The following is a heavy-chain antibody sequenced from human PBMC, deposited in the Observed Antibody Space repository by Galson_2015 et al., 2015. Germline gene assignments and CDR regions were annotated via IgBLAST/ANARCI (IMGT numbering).Heavy chain of an antibody. D-gene: IGHD1-26*01. CDR2: IWYDGSNK. J-gene: IGHJ4*02. Sequence: SLRLSCAASGFTFSSYGMHWVRQAPGKGLEWVAVIWYDGSNKYYADSVKGRFTISRDNSKSTLYLQMNSLRAEDTAVYYCASGSSGSYPFDYWGQGTLVIVSS. CDR3: ASGSSGSYPFDY. V-gene: IGHV3-33*01. CDR1: GFTFSSYG.